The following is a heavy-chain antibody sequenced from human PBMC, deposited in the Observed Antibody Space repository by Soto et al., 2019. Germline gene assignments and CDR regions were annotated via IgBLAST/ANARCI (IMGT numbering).Heavy chain of an antibody. CDR1: GGSFSGYY. J-gene: IGHJ6*02. D-gene: IGHD2-15*01. Sequence: QVQLQQWGAGLLKPSETLSLTCAVYGGSFSGYYWSWIRQPPGKGLEWIGEINHSGSTNYNPSLKSRVTISVDTAKNQFSLELSSVTAADTGVYYCARGPAGVAATARFGMDVWGQGTTVTVSS. CDR2: INHSGST. CDR3: ARGPAGVAATARFGMDV. V-gene: IGHV4-34*01.